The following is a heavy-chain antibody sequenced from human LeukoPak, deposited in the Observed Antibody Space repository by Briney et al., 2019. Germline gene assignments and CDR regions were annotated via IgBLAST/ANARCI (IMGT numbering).Heavy chain of an antibody. D-gene: IGHD3-22*01. CDR1: GYTFSGFN. Sequence: GASVKVSCKASGYTFSGFNIHWVRQAPGQGLEWMAWIKPQSGATNYAQKFQGRVTVTRDMSNYTVYMEVTSLRSDDTAVYYCARGGDDSGLYFAYWGQGTLVTVSS. V-gene: IGHV1-2*02. J-gene: IGHJ4*02. CDR3: ARGGDDSGLYFAY. CDR2: IKPQSGAT.